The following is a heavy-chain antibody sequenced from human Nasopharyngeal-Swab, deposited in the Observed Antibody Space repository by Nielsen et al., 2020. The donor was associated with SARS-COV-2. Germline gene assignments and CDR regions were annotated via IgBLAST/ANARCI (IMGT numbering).Heavy chain of an antibody. CDR1: GYTFTSYY. J-gene: IGHJ6*02. V-gene: IGHV1-46*01. Sequence: ASVKVSCKASGYTFTSYYMHWVRPAPGQGLEWMGIINPSGGSTSYAQKFQGRVTMTRDTSTSTVYMELSSLRSEDTAVYYCARDLGGSYQYYYYGMDVWGQGTTVTVSS. CDR3: ARDLGGSYQYYYYGMDV. D-gene: IGHD1-26*01. CDR2: INPSGGST.